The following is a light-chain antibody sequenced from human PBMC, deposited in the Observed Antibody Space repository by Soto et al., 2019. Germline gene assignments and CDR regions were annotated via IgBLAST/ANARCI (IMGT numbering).Light chain of an antibody. CDR3: QQRSGWPT. J-gene: IGKJ1*01. V-gene: IGKV3-11*01. CDR2: DAS. Sequence: EIVLTQSPDTLSLSPGERATLSCRASQTVSTFLAWYQQKPGQAPRLIVYDASKRAPGIPARFIGSGSGTDFTLTVSSLEPEDFARYYCQQRSGWPTFGQGTKVEI. CDR1: QTVSTF.